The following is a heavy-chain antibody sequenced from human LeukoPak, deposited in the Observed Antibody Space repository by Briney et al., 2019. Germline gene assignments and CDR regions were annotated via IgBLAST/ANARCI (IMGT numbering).Heavy chain of an antibody. CDR1: GGSFSGYY. D-gene: IGHD3-3*01. Sequence: SETLSLTCAVYGGSFSGYYWSWIRQPPGKGLEWIGEINHSGSTNYNPSLKSRVTISVDTSKNQFSLKLSSVTAADTAVYYCAREREYYDFWSGLNYYYYYYMDVWGKGTTVTVSS. CDR3: AREREYYDFWSGLNYYYYYYMDV. J-gene: IGHJ6*03. V-gene: IGHV4-34*01. CDR2: INHSGST.